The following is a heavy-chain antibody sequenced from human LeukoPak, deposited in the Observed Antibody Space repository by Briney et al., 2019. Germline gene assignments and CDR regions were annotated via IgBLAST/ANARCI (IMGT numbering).Heavy chain of an antibody. CDR1: GYTFTGYY. V-gene: IGHV1-2*02. Sequence: ASVKVSCKASGYTFTGYYMHWVRQAPGQGLEWMGWINPNSGGTNYAQKFQGRVTMTRDTSISAAYMELSRLRSDDTAVYYCARLTVTTSGYERPDYWGQGTLVTVSS. CDR2: INPNSGGT. D-gene: IGHD4-17*01. CDR3: ARLTVTTSGYERPDY. J-gene: IGHJ4*02.